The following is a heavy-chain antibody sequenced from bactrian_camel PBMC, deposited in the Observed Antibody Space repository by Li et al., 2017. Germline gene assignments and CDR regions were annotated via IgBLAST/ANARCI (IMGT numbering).Heavy chain of an antibody. Sequence: QLVESGGGSVQPGGSLILSCTVLGYSDCNYAMSWYRQAPGKEREFVSEVDASGGTRYADSVKGRFTVSRDNANNTVNLMMNSLKPEDTAMYYCAANFGPYCSGPYLARRANFLGQGTQVTVS. D-gene: IGHD2*01. J-gene: IGHJ4*01. V-gene: IGHV3S53*01. CDR1: GYSDCNYA. CDR2: VDASGGT.